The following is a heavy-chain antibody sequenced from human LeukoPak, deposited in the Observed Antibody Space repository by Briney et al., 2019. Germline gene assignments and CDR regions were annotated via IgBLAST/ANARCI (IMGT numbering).Heavy chain of an antibody. CDR1: GFTFSSHA. J-gene: IGHJ4*02. V-gene: IGHV3-23*01. D-gene: IGHD3-22*01. Sequence: GGSLRLSCAASGFTFSSHAMSWVRQAPGKGLEWVSAISGSGGSTYYADSVKGRFTISRDNSKNMLYLQMNSLRAEDTAVYYCAKDLYDSSGYYYLFDYWGQGTLVTVSS. CDR3: AKDLYDSSGYYYLFDY. CDR2: ISGSGGST.